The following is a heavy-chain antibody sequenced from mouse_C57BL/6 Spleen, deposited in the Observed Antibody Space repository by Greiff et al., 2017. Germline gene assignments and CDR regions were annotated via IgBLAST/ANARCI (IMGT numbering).Heavy chain of an antibody. V-gene: IGHV1-80*01. Sequence: VQLQQPGAELVKPGASVKISCKASGYAFSSYWMNWVKQRPGKGLEWIGQIYPGDGDTNYNGKFKGKATLTADKSSSTAYMQLSSLTSEDSAVYFCARPLLRYYAMDDWGQGTSVTVSS. J-gene: IGHJ4*01. CDR1: GYAFSSYW. CDR3: ARPLLRYYAMDD. D-gene: IGHD1-2*01. CDR2: IYPGDGDT.